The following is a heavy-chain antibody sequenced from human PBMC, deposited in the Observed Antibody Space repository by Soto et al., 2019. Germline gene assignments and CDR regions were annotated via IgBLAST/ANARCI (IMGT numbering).Heavy chain of an antibody. J-gene: IGHJ2*01. CDR2: ISSSSSYI. CDR1: GFTFSNYS. CDR3: VRPKRGVRAWYFDL. Sequence: EVQLVESGGGLVKPGGSLRLSCAASGFTFSNYSMNWVRQAPGKGLEWVSLISSSSSYIYYADSVKGRVTISRDNAKNSLYLQMDSLRAEDTAVYYCVRPKRGVRAWYFDLWGRGTLVTVSS. V-gene: IGHV3-21*01. D-gene: IGHD3-10*01.